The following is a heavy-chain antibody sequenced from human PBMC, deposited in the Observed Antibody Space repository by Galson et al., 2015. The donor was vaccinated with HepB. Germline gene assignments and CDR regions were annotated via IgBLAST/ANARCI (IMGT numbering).Heavy chain of an antibody. J-gene: IGHJ2*01. Sequence: SLRLSCAASGFRFGNYWMHWVRQVPGKGLEWISRINTFGNEIKYADSVSGRFATSRDNAKNILYLQMYSLGAEDTGLYYCARRGGSTWFPCSGYFDLWGRGSLVTVSS. CDR2: INTFGNEI. CDR3: ARRGGSTWFPCSGYFDL. CDR1: GFRFGNYW. D-gene: IGHD2-2*01. V-gene: IGHV3-74*03.